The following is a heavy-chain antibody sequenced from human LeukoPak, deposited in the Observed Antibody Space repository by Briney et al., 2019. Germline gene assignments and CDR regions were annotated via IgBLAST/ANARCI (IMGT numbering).Heavy chain of an antibody. V-gene: IGHV3-23*01. D-gene: IGHD5-12*01. CDR2: IIGSSGDT. CDR3: AKGAYDYIEMGYFDY. J-gene: IGHJ4*02. Sequence: GGSLRLSCAASGFSLTNSAMSWVRQAPGKGLEWVSLIIGSSGDTFYADSVKGRFTISRDNSKNRLYLQMNSLRAEDTALYYCAKGAYDYIEMGYFDYWGQGTLVTVSS. CDR1: GFSLTNSA.